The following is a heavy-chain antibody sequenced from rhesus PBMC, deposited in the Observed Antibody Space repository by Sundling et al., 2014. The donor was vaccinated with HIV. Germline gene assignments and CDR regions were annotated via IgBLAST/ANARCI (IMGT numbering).Heavy chain of an antibody. CDR1: GGSISGYY. J-gene: IGHJ4*01. V-gene: IGHV4-73*01. D-gene: IGHD3-34*01. CDR2: ISGSGGIT. Sequence: QVKLQQWGEALVRPSETLSLTCAVSGGSISGYYYWNWIRQSPGKGLEWIGRISGSGGITDYNPSLKSRVTISTDTSKNQFSLNLTSVTAADTALYYCAIEPWGGHIDFWGQGVLVTVSS. CDR3: AIEPWGGHIDF.